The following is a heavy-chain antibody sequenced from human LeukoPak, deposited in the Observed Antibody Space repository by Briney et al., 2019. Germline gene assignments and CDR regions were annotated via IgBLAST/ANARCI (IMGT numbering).Heavy chain of an antibody. V-gene: IGHV3-30*02. J-gene: IGHJ2*01. CDR3: ARDGLAAATLHWCFDL. CDR1: GFTFSSYW. Sequence: PGGSLRLSCAASGFTFSSYWMSWVRQAPGKGLEWVAFIRYDGSNKYYADSVKGRFTISRDNARNSLYLQMNSLRAEDTAVYYCARDGLAAATLHWCFDLWGRGTLVTVSS. D-gene: IGHD6-25*01. CDR2: IRYDGSNK.